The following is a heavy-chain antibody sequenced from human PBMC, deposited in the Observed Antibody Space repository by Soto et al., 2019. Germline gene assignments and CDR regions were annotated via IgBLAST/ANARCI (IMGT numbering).Heavy chain of an antibody. D-gene: IGHD3-3*01. Sequence: QVQLVQSGAEVKDPGSSVKVSCKASGGTFSSYSITWVRQAPGQGLEWMGGIIPILGTVQYAQMFQGRLTITADESTSTAYMELSRLKSDDTAVYYCATRVSISGVVISWFDPWGRGTLVTVSS. CDR3: ATRVSISGVVISWFDP. CDR2: IIPILGTV. CDR1: GGTFSSYS. J-gene: IGHJ5*01. V-gene: IGHV1-69*01.